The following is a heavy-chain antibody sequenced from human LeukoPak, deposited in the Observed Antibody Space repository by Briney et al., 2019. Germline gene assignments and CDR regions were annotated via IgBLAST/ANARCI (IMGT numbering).Heavy chain of an antibody. Sequence: ASVKVSCKASGYTFTSYYVHWVRQAPGQGLEWMGIINPSGGSTSYAQKFQGRVTMTRDTSTSTDYMELSSLRSEDTAVYYCXXXXXXXXXXTFYYYYGMDVWGQGTTVTVSS. V-gene: IGHV1-46*01. CDR3: XXXXXXXXXXTFYYYYGMDV. CDR2: INPSGGST. J-gene: IGHJ6*02. CDR1: GYTFTSYY.